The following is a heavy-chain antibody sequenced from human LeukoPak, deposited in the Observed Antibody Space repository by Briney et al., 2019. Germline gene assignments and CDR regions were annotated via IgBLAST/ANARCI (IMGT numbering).Heavy chain of an antibody. Sequence: ASVKVSCKASGYTFTSYGISWVRQAPGQGLEWMGWISAYNGNTNYAQKLQGRVTMTTDTSTSTAYIELRSLRSDDTAVYYCARPYDLEIYYFDYWGQGTLVTVSS. CDR1: GYTFTSYG. CDR2: ISAYNGNT. CDR3: ARPYDLEIYYFDY. D-gene: IGHD3-16*01. V-gene: IGHV1-18*01. J-gene: IGHJ4*02.